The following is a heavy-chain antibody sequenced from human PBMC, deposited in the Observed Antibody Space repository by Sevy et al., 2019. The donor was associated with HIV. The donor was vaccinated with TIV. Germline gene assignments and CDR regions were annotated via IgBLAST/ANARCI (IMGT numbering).Heavy chain of an antibody. Sequence: SETLSLTCAVHDGSFSVYYWNWIRQLPGKGLEWIGEINESGITYYNPSLKSRVAISVDTSKKQFSLKLNSVTAADTALYFCARSPPVVVVPGAPSWFDPWGQGTLVTVSS. V-gene: IGHV4-34*01. CDR2: INESGIT. D-gene: IGHD2-2*01. CDR3: ARSPPVVVVPGAPSWFDP. J-gene: IGHJ5*02. CDR1: DGSFSVYY.